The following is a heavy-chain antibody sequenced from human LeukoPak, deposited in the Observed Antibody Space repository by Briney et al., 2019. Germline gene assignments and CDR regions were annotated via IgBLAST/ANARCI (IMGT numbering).Heavy chain of an antibody. J-gene: IGHJ4*02. CDR3: ASMGVAFDY. CDR1: GGSISSYY. CDR2: IYYSGST. V-gene: IGHV4-59*01. D-gene: IGHD3-10*01. Sequence: SETLSLTCTVSGGSISSYYWSWLRQPPGKGLEWIGYIYYSGSTNYNPSLKSRVTISVDTSKNQFSLKLSSVTAADTAVYYCASMGVAFDYWGQGTLVTVSS.